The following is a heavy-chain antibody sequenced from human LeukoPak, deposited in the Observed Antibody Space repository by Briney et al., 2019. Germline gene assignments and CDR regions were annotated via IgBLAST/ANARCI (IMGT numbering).Heavy chain of an antibody. J-gene: IGHJ4*02. CDR3: ARSFAKGVAGRGDFDY. V-gene: IGHV4-59*08. CDR2: IYYSGST. Sequence: SETLSLTCTVSGGSISSYYWSWIRQPPGKGLEWIGYIYYSGSTNYNPSLKSRVTISVDTSKNQFSLKLSSVTAADTAVYYCARSFAKGVAGRGDFDYWGQGTLATVSS. D-gene: IGHD6-19*01. CDR1: GGSISSYY.